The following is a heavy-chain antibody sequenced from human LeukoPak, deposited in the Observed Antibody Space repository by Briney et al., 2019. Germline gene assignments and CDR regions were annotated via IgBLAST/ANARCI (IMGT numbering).Heavy chain of an antibody. V-gene: IGHV4-34*01. CDR3: ARIKRWSGSYPY. D-gene: IGHD1-26*01. CDR1: GGSFSGYY. Sequence: PSETLSLTCAVYGGSFSGYYWSWIRQPPGKGLEWIGEINHSGSTNYNPSLKSRVTISVDKSKNQFSLKLSSVTAADTAVYYCARIKRWSGSYPYWGQGTLVTVSS. J-gene: IGHJ4*02. CDR2: INHSGST.